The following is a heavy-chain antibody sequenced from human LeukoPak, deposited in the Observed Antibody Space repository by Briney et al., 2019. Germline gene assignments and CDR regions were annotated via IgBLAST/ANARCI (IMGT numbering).Heavy chain of an antibody. CDR2: IDIDGNT. V-gene: IGHV3-74*01. J-gene: IGHJ4*02. D-gene: IGHD1-7*01. CDR1: GFTFRNSY. CDR3: ARDMNYNLDY. Sequence: GGSLRLSWAASGFTFRNSYIHWVRHAPGKGLVWVSRIDIDGNTIYADPVKGRFTISRDNAKGTLYLQMNSLRPDDTAVYYCARDMNYNLDYWGQGTLVTVSP.